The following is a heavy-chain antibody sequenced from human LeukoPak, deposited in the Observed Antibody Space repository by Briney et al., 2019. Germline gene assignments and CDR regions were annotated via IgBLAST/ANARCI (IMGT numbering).Heavy chain of an antibody. J-gene: IGHJ4*02. CDR1: GFTFSSYA. CDR3: ARGSRYFDWLSGFDY. D-gene: IGHD3-9*01. Sequence: GGSLRLSCAASGFTFSSYAMHWVRQAPGKGLEYVSAISSNGGSTYYANSVKGRFTISRDNSKNTLYLQMGSLRAEDMAVYHCARGSRYFDWLSGFDYWGQGTLVTVSS. V-gene: IGHV3-64*01. CDR2: ISSNGGST.